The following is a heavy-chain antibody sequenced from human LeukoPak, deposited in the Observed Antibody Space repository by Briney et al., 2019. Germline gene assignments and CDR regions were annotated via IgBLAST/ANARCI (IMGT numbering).Heavy chain of an antibody. CDR3: ARTYGDYDYYYGMDV. J-gene: IGHJ6*01. Sequence: PGGSLRLSCAASGITVSSHYMTWVRQAPGKGLEWVSVIDSGGSTNSADSVKCRFSVSRDNSKNTLYLQMNSLRVEDTAVYYCARTYGDYDYYYGMDVWGQGTTVTVSS. CDR2: IDSGGST. V-gene: IGHV3-66*01. CDR1: GITVSSHY. D-gene: IGHD4-17*01.